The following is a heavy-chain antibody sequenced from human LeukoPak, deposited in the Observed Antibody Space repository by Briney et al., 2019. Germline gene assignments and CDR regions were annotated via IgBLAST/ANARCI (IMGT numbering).Heavy chain of an antibody. CDR2: ISYSGTT. V-gene: IGHV4-39*07. CDR3: ATTNVLLWFGELSKTAYFDY. D-gene: IGHD3-10*01. Sequence: SETLSLTCTVSGGSISSSNYFWGWVRQPPGKGLEWIGTISYSGTTHDNPSLKSRVIISVDTSKKQFSLRLSSVTAADTAVYYCATTNVLLWFGELSKTAYFDYWGPGNPGHRLL. J-gene: IGHJ4*02. CDR1: GGSISSSNYF.